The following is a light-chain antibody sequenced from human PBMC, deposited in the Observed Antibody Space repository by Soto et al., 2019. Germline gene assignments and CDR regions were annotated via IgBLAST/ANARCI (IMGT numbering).Light chain of an antibody. Sequence: DIQMTQSPSTLSASVGDRVTITCRASQSISSWLAWYQQKPGRAPKLLIYDASSLESGVPSRFSGSGSGTEFTLTISSLQPDDFATYYCQQYKSYSSFGGGTKVDIK. V-gene: IGKV1-5*01. J-gene: IGKJ4*01. CDR3: QQYKSYSS. CDR1: QSISSW. CDR2: DAS.